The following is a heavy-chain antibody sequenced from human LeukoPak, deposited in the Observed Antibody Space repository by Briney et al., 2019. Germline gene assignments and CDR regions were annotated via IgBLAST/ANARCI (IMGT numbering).Heavy chain of an antibody. CDR3: ARVADSSGWYLGN. CDR2: IGAYSGDT. Sequence: GASVKVSCKASNSTFSGMSWVRQAPGQGLEWMGWIGAYSGDTHYAQKVQDRVTLTADTSTNTAFMELRSLTSDDTAIYYCARVADSSGWYLGNWGQGTLVTVSS. V-gene: IGHV1-18*01. D-gene: IGHD6-19*01. CDR1: NSTFSG. J-gene: IGHJ4*02.